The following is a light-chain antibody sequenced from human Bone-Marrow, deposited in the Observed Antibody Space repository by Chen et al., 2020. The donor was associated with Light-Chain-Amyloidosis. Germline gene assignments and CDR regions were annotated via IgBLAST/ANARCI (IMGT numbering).Light chain of an antibody. CDR3: GSWDDGLSGPV. J-gene: IGLJ3*02. CDR1: NSNIGGHH. Sequence: HSALPQSPSSSGTPGLRVTLSCSGDNSNIGGHHVYWYHQVPGTAPNLLIYRNNLRPSGVPDRFSGSKSGASASLAISGLRSEDEADYYCGSWDDGLSGPVFGGGTRLTVL. V-gene: IGLV1-47*01. CDR2: RNN.